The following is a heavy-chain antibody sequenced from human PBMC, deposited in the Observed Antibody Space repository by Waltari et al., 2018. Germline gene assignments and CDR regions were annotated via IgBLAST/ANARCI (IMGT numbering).Heavy chain of an antibody. J-gene: IGHJ4*02. D-gene: IGHD2-15*01. V-gene: IGHV4-4*02. CDR2: VHRSGRT. Sequence: QMQLQESGPGLVKPSGTLSLTCVFSGDSMSTNNWWSWVRQSPEKGLEWIGQVHRSGRTNYNPSFASRVDMSLEMSINRFSLKVVSATAADTAVYYCARDRGRGLYLDSWGQGTLVTVSP. CDR3: ARDRGRGLYLDS. CDR1: GDSMSTNNW.